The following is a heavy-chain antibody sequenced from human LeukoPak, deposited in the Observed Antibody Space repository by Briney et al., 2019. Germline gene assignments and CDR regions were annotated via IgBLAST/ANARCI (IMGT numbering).Heavy chain of an antibody. CDR2: ISSSSSTI. Sequence: PGGSLRLSCAASGFTFSSYSMNWVRQAPGKGLEWVSYISSSSSTIYYADSVKGRFTISRDNAKNSLYLQMNSLRAEDTAVYYCASSGSREYWGQGTLVTVSS. V-gene: IGHV3-48*01. CDR3: ASSGSREY. D-gene: IGHD3-10*01. CDR1: GFTFSSYS. J-gene: IGHJ4*02.